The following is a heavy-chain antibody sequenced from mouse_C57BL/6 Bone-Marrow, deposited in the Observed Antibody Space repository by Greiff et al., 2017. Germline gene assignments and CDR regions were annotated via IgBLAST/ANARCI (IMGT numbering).Heavy chain of an antibody. J-gene: IGHJ3*01. D-gene: IGHD2-4*01. V-gene: IGHV14-4*01. CDR1: GFNIKDDY. CDR2: IDPENGDT. Sequence: EVQRVESGAELVRPGASVKLSCTASGFNIKDDYMHWVKQRPEQGLEWIGWIDPENGDTEYASKFQGKATITADTSSNTAYLQLSSLTSEDTAVYYCLYYDYEAWFAYWGQGTLVTVSA. CDR3: LYYDYEAWFAY.